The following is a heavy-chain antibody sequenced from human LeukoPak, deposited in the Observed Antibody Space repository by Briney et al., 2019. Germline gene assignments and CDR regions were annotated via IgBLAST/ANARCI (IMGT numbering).Heavy chain of an antibody. J-gene: IGHJ6*02. CDR2: ISWNSGSI. D-gene: IGHD3-10*01. V-gene: IGHV3-9*01. CDR3: AKDVASYYGSGSYYPPHYYYGMDV. CDR1: GFTFSSYA. Sequence: GGSLRLSCAASGFTFSSYAMSWVRQAPGKGLEWVSGISWNSGSIGYADSVKGRFTISRDNAKNSLYLQMNSLRAEDTALYYCAKDVASYYGSGSYYPPHYYYGMDVWGQGTTVTVSS.